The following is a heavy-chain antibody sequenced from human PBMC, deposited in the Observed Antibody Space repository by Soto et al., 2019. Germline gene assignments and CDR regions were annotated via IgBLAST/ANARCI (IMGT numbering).Heavy chain of an antibody. CDR2: IYYSGST. J-gene: IGHJ5*02. V-gene: IGHV4-39*01. CDR1: GGSISSSSYY. CDR3: ATTIFGVVIQLFDP. D-gene: IGHD3-3*01. Sequence: SETLSLTCTVSGGSISSSSYYWGWIRQPPGKGLEWIGSIYYSGSTYYNPSLKSRVTISVDTSKNQFSLKLSSVTAADTAVYYCATTIFGVVIQLFDPWGQGTLVTVSS.